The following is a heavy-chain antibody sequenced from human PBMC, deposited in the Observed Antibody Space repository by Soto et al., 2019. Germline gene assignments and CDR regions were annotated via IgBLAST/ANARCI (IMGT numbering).Heavy chain of an antibody. CDR1: GYSFTGYY. J-gene: IGHJ6*02. V-gene: IGHV1-2*04. D-gene: IGHD4-17*01. Sequence: ASVKVSCKSSGYSFTGYYMHWVRQAPGQVLAWMGWINPNSGGTNYAQKFQGWVTMTRDTSISPAYMELSRLRSDDTAVYYCARADLDDYDYYYYGMDDWGQGTTVTVSS. CDR2: INPNSGGT. CDR3: ARADLDDYDYYYYGMDD.